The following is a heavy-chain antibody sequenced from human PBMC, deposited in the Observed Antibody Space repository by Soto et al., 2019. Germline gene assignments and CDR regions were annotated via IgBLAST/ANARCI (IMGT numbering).Heavy chain of an antibody. CDR1: GGSISSFS. D-gene: IGHD5-18*01. V-gene: IGHV4-59*01. CDR2: VYYSGNT. Sequence: PSETLSLTCTVSGGSISSFSWSWIRQPPGKGLEYIGNVYYSGNTNYNPSLKSRAIVSVDTSKNQFSLRLSSVTAADTAVYYCARARYNYFDYWGQGTPVTVSS. J-gene: IGHJ4*02. CDR3: ARARYNYFDY.